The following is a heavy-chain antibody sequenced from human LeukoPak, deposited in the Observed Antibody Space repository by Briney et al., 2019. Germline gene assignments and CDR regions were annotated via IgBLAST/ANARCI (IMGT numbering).Heavy chain of an antibody. D-gene: IGHD3-22*01. CDR1: GFTFSSYA. CDR2: ISGSGGST. J-gene: IGHJ4*02. V-gene: IGHV3-23*01. CDR3: RKMYYYDGSGYYSDY. Sequence: TGGSLRLSCAASGFTFSSYAMSWVRQAPGKGLEWVSAISGSGGSTYYADSVKGRFTISRDNSKNTLYLQMNSLRAEDTAVYYCRKMYYYDGSGYYSDYWGQGTLVTVSS.